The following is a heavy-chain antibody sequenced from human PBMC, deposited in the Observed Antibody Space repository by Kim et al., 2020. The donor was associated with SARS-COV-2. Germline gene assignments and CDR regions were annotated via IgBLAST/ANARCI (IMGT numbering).Heavy chain of an antibody. J-gene: IGHJ4*02. V-gene: IGHV3-73*01. D-gene: IGHD3-10*01. Sequence: GGSLRLSCAASGFTFSGSAMHWVRQASGKGLEWVGRIRSKANSYATAYAASVKGRFTISRDDSKNTAYLQMNSLKTEDTAVYYCTSTSPNYGSGSYRPPYYFDYWGQGTLVTVSS. CDR2: IRSKANSYAT. CDR1: GFTFSGSA. CDR3: TSTSPNYGSGSYRPPYYFDY.